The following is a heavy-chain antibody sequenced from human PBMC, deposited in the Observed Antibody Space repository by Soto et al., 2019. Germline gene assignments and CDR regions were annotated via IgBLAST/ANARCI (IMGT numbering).Heavy chain of an antibody. CDR2: IPPFSGIT. CDR1: GYSYITYG. D-gene: IGHD6-13*01. CDR3: ARHRGIEYSSSRRYTGAWFDP. J-gene: IGHJ5*02. V-gene: IGHV1-18*01. Sequence: ASVKVSCKTSGYSYITYGISWVRQAPGQGLQWMGRIPPFSGITEYAQIFQGRVTISVDTSKNQFSLSLTSVTASDTAVYYCARHRGIEYSSSRRYTGAWFDPWGQGTLVTVSS.